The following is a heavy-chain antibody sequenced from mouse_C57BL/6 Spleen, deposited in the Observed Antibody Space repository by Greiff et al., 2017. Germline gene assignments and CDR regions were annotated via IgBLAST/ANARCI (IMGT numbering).Heavy chain of an antibody. CDR2: IKPNYGTT. V-gene: IGHV1-39*01. CDR1: GYSFTDYN. D-gene: IGHD2-2*01. Sequence: EVKLQESGPELVKPGASVKISCKASGYSFTDYNMDWVKQSNGKSLEWIGVIKPNYGTTSYNQKFKGKATLTVDQSSSTAYMQLNSLTSEDSAVYYCARKEYGYYYAMDYWGQGTSVTVSS. CDR3: ARKEYGYYYAMDY. J-gene: IGHJ4*01.